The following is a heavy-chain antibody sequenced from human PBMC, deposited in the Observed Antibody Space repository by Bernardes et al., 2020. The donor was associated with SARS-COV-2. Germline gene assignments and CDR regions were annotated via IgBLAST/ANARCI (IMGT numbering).Heavy chain of an antibody. J-gene: IGHJ4*02. CDR3: ATSTGFRFDD. CDR1: GFALSGYW. Sequence: GGSLRPSCEASGFALSGYWISWVRQPPGKGLEWVANIRHDGNDKYYVDSVKGRFTISRDNPKNSLFLQMDSLRHEDTAVYYCATSTGFRFDDWSLVTVVTVSS. V-gene: IGHV3-7*03. CDR2: IRHDGNDK.